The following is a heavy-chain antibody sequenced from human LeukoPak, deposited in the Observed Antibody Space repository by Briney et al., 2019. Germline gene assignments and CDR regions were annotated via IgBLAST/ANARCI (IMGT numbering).Heavy chain of an antibody. Sequence: GGSLRLSCAASGFIFSSYETNWVRQAPGKGLEWVSYISSGGSIIYYADSVRGRFTISRDNAKNSLYLQMNSLRAEDTAVYYCTKDLMTGSSSGWYFGYWGLGTLVTVSS. CDR3: TKDLMTGSSSGWYFGY. CDR1: GFIFSSYE. CDR2: ISSGGSII. V-gene: IGHV3-48*03. D-gene: IGHD6-19*01. J-gene: IGHJ4*02.